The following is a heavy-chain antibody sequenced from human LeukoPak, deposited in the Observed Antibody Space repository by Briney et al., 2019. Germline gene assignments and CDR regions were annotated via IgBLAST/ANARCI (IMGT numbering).Heavy chain of an antibody. CDR2: ISYDGSNT. J-gene: IGHJ6*04. D-gene: IGHD5-12*01. CDR3: ARAERGGYSGYDYGMDL. V-gene: IGHV3-30*04. CDR1: GSTFSSYA. Sequence: GGSLRLSCAASGSTFSSYAMHWVRQAPGKGLEWVAVISYDGSNTYYADSVKGRFTISRDNSKNTLYLQMNSLRAEDTAVYYCARAERGGYSGYDYGMDLWGKGTTVTVSS.